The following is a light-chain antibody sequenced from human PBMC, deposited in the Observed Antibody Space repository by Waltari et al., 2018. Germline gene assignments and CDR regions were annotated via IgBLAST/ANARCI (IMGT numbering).Light chain of an antibody. CDR1: SGHSNNV. J-gene: IGLJ3*02. CDR3: QTGGHGTWV. V-gene: IGLV4-69*02. CDR2: VTSNGSH. Sequence: QLVLTQSPSASASLGASAKLTCTLSSGHSNNVIAWNQQQPEKGPRYLMKVTSNGSHSKGAEIPDRFSGSSSGAERYLTISSRQSEDEADYYCQTGGHGTWVFCGGTKLTVL.